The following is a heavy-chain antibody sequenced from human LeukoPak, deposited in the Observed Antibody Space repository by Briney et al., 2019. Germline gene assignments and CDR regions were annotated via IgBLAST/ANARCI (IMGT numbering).Heavy chain of an antibody. J-gene: IGHJ4*02. CDR1: GGSISSGGYY. CDR3: AGALVSSGYRNPVIDY. D-gene: IGHD3-22*01. Sequence: SETLSLTCTVSGGSISSGGYYWSWIRQHPGKGLEWIGYIYYSGSTYYNPSLKSRVTISVDTSKNQFSLKLSSVTAADTAVYYCAGALVSSGYRNPVIDYWGQGTLVTVSS. V-gene: IGHV4-31*03. CDR2: IYYSGST.